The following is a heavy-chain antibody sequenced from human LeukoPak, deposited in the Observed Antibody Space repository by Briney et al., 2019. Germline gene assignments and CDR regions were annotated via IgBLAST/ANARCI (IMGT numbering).Heavy chain of an antibody. CDR2: IYYSGST. V-gene: IGHV4-59*08. J-gene: IGHJ4*02. CDR1: GGSISSYY. Sequence: SSETLSLTCTVSGGSISSYYWSWIRQPPGKGLEWIGYIYYSGSTNHNPSLKSRVTISVDTSKNQFSLRLSSVTAADTAVYYCARHSLWFGEYVFDYWGQGTLVTVSS. D-gene: IGHD3-10*01. CDR3: ARHSLWFGEYVFDY.